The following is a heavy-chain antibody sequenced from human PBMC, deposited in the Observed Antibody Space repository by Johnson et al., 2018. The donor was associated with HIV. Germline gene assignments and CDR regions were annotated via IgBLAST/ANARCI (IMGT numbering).Heavy chain of an antibody. V-gene: IGHV3-66*01. CDR2: IYSGGST. CDR1: GFTFSNAW. CDR3: ARLLKWEYAAFDF. Sequence: VQLVESGGGLVKPGGSLRLSCAASGFTFSNAWMSWVRQAPGKGLEWVSVIYSGGSTYYADSVKGRFTISRDNSKNTLYLQMNSLRVEDTAVYYCARLLKWEYAAFDFWGQGTMVTVSS. J-gene: IGHJ3*01. D-gene: IGHD1-26*01.